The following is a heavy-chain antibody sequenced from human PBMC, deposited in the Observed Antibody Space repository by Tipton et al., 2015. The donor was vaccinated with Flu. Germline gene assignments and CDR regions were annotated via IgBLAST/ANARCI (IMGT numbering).Heavy chain of an antibody. CDR3: ARYRRYLKGWELAPLWDY. CDR2: IYTSGST. V-gene: IGHV4-4*07. Sequence: TLSLTCTVSGGSISSYYWSWIRQPAGKGLEWIGRIYTSGSTNYNPSLKSRVTMSVDTSKNQFSLKLSSVTAADTAVYYCARYRRYLKGWELAPLWDYWGQGTLVTVSS. CDR1: GGSISSYY. D-gene: IGHD1-26*01. J-gene: IGHJ4*02.